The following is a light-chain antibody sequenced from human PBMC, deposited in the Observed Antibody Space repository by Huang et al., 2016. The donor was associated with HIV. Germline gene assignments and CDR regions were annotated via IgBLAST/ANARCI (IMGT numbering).Light chain of an antibody. J-gene: IGKJ4*01. Sequence: DIQMTQSPSSLSASVGDRVTITCRASQSITTFLNWYQQKPGNAPKLLIYAASTLASGVPSRFSASGSGTDFTLTITSLQPEDFATYYCQHSYGSFGGGTKVEIK. CDR2: AAS. CDR3: QHSYGS. V-gene: IGKV1-39*01. CDR1: QSITTF.